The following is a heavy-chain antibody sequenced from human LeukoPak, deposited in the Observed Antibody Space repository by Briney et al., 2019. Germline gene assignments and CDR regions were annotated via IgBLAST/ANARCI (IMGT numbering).Heavy chain of an antibody. D-gene: IGHD2-15*01. Sequence: GGSLRLSCAASGFTFSSYEMNWVRQAPGKGLEWVSAISGSGGSTYYADSVKGRFTISRDNSKNTLYLQMNSLRAEDTAVYYSAGYCSGGSCYGLRYWGQGTLVTVSS. CDR3: AGYCSGGSCYGLRY. CDR2: ISGSGGST. CDR1: GFTFSSYE. V-gene: IGHV3-23*01. J-gene: IGHJ4*02.